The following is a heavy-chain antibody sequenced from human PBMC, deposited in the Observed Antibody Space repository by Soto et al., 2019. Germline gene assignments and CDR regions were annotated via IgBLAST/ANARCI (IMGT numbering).Heavy chain of an antibody. J-gene: IGHJ6*02. CDR2: IMPVFATP. CDR1: GGTFSTSA. CDR3: ARDKDRQQLGGNYYYILDV. Sequence: QVQLMQSGAEVKKPGSSVKVSCKASGGTFSTSAISWVRQAPGEGIEWVGGIMPVFATPDYAQKLQGRVTISADESTTTAYLELTSLPTDDTAVYYCARDKDRQQLGGNYYYILDVWGQGTAITVSS. V-gene: IGHV1-69*12. D-gene: IGHD3-3*02.